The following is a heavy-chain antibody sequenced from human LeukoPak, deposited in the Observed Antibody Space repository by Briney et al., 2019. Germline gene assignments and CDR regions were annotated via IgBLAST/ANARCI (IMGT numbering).Heavy chain of an antibody. CDR3: ARDGGGSYYYYYMDV. D-gene: IGHD1-26*01. CDR2: IKQDGSEK. Sequence: GGSLRLSCAASGFTFSSYWMSWVRQAPGKGLEWVANIKQDGSEKYYMDSVKGRFTISRDNAKNSLYLQMNSLRAEDTAVYYCARDGGGSYYYYYMDVWGKGTTVTVSS. J-gene: IGHJ6*03. V-gene: IGHV3-7*01. CDR1: GFTFSSYW.